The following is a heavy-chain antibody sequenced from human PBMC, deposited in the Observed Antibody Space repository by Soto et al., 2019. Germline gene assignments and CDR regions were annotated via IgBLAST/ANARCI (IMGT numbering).Heavy chain of an antibody. CDR2: ISGPGDKT. Sequence: GGSLRLSCSASGFPLGTHDMGWVRQAPGTGLEWVSSISGPGDKTYHSNAVTGRFTISRDNSKNTLHLQMESLRAEDTAIYYCARAKTYYGSKGWFDPWGQGTLVTVSS. V-gene: IGHV3-23*01. J-gene: IGHJ5*02. CDR1: GFPLGTHD. D-gene: IGHD3-22*01. CDR3: ARAKTYYGSKGWFDP.